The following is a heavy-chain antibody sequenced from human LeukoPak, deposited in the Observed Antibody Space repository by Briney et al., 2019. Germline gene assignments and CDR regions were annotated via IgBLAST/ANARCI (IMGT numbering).Heavy chain of an antibody. Sequence: PGGSLRLSCTASGFTLSTYWMTWVRQAPGKGLEWVANIKHREDERYYVDSVRGRFAISRDNAKNSLYLQMNSLRAEDTAVYYCARDGYNFAYGSYHYYYLDVWGKGTTVTVSS. D-gene: IGHD1-1*01. CDR3: ARDGYNFAYGSYHYYYLDV. CDR1: GFTLSTYW. CDR2: IKHREDER. J-gene: IGHJ6*03. V-gene: IGHV3-7*01.